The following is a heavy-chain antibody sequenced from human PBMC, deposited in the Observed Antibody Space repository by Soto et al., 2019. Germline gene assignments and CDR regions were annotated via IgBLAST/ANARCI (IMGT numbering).Heavy chain of an antibody. CDR3: ARDLTREGDYYDRSGYYLDY. D-gene: IGHD3-22*01. Sequence: ASVKVSCKASGYTFTRYYMHWVRQAPGQGLEWMGIINPSDDATSYAEKFQGRLTMTKDTSTSTVYMEMSSLRSEDTAVCYCARDLTREGDYYDRSGYYLDYWGQGTLVTVSS. J-gene: IGHJ4*02. CDR1: GYTFTRYY. CDR2: INPSDDAT. V-gene: IGHV1-46*01.